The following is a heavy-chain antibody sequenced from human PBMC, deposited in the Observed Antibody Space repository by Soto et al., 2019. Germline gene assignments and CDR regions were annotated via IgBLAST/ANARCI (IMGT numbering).Heavy chain of an antibody. CDR1: GGSITGYY. J-gene: IGHJ4*02. CDR3: ARFGSIAVTRFDY. CDR2: IYYSGST. Sequence: SETLSLTCSVSGGSITGYYWSWIRQPPGKGLEWFGYIYYSGSTNYNPSLKSRLTMSVDTSKNQFSLNLTSVTAADTAVYYCARFGSIAVTRFDYWGQGVLVT. V-gene: IGHV4-59*08. D-gene: IGHD6-19*01.